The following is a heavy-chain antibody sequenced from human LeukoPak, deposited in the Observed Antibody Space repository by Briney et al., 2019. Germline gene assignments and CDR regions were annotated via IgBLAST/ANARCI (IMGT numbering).Heavy chain of an antibody. CDR2: IYYSGST. CDR1: GGSISSYY. Sequence: SETLSLTCTVSGGSISSYYWSWTRQPPGKGLEWIGYIYYSGSTNYNPSLKSRVTISVDTSKNQFSLKLSSVTAADTAVYYCARREGCSSTSCYSFLYWGQGTLVTVSS. CDR3: ARREGCSSTSCYSFLY. J-gene: IGHJ4*02. V-gene: IGHV4-59*01. D-gene: IGHD2-2*01.